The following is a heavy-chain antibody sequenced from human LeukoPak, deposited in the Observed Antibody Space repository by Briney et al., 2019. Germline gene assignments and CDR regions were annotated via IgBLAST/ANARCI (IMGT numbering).Heavy chain of an antibody. CDR1: GFTFSAYW. J-gene: IGHJ4*02. Sequence: GGSLRLSCAASGFTFSAYWLHWVAQVPGRGWVGVSRIFRDGSNTDYADSVKSRCIISRDNVKNTLYLQMNSLRADDTAVYYCARGRERSVEMAIIPFDYWGQGTLVTVSS. CDR2: IFRDGSNT. CDR3: ARGRERSVEMAIIPFDY. V-gene: IGHV3-74*01. D-gene: IGHD5-24*01.